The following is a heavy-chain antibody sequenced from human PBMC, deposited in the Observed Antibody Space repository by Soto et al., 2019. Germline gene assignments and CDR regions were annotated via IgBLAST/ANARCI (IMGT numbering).Heavy chain of an antibody. CDR1: GFTFGSYD. CDR2: FSGSGGST. J-gene: IGHJ4*02. D-gene: IGHD2-15*01. CDR3: AKDRRGGYCSGGRCYSPDY. Sequence: EVQLLESGGGLVQPGGSLRLSCATSGFTFGSYDMSWVRQAPGKGLEWVSTFSGSGGSTYYADSVKGRFTISRDNSKNKVYLQMNSLRAEDTAVYYCAKDRRGGYCSGGRCYSPDYWGQGTLVTVSS. V-gene: IGHV3-23*01.